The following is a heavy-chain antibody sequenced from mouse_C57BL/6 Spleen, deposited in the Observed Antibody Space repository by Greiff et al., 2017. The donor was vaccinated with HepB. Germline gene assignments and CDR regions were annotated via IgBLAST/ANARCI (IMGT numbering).Heavy chain of an antibody. Sequence: VQLQQSGAELVKPGASVKISCKASGYAFSSYWMNWVKQRPGKGLEWIGQIYPGDGDTNYNGKFKGKATLTADKSSSTAYMQLSSLTSEDSAVYFCARGITTVVGYFDYWGQGTTLTVSS. CDR1: GYAFSSYW. J-gene: IGHJ2*01. V-gene: IGHV1-80*01. CDR3: ARGITTVVGYFDY. CDR2: IYPGDGDT. D-gene: IGHD1-1*01.